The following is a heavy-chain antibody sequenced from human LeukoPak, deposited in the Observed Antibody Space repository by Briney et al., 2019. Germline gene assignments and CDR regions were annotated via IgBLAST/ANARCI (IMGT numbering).Heavy chain of an antibody. CDR3: AELGITMIGGV. D-gene: IGHD3-10*02. V-gene: IGHV3-23*01. CDR1: GFTFSSYA. J-gene: IGHJ6*04. CDR2: ISGSGDTT. Sequence: GGSLRLSCAASGFTFSSYAMSWVRQAPGKGLEWVSTISGSGDTTYYADSVKGRFTISRDNFMHMMYLQMNSLRAEDTAVYYCAELGITMIGGVWGKGTTVTISS.